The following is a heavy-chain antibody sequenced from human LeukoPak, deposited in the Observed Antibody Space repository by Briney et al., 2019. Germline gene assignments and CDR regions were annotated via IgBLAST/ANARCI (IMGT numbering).Heavy chain of an antibody. CDR3: ARVIAVAGNIGY. Sequence: ASVKVSCKASGYTFTCYYMHWVRQAPGQGLEWMGWINPNSGGTNYAQKFQGRVTMTRDTSISTAYMELSRLRSDDTAVYYCARVIAVAGNIGYWGQGTLVTVSS. D-gene: IGHD6-19*01. CDR1: GYTFTCYY. J-gene: IGHJ4*02. V-gene: IGHV1-2*02. CDR2: INPNSGGT.